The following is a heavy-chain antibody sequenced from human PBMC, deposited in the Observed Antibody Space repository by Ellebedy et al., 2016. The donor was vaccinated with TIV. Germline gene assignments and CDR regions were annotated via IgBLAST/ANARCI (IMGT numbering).Heavy chain of an antibody. CDR2: ISYDGSNK. J-gene: IGHJ4*02. V-gene: IGHV3-30*18. CDR3: AKFSSDYTNDY. D-gene: IGHD4-11*01. CDR1: GFTFSSYG. Sequence: GESLKISXAASGFTFSSYGMHWVRQAPGKGLEWVAVISYDGSNKYYADSVKGRFTISRDNSKNTLYLQMNSLRAEDTAVYNCAKFSSDYTNDYWGQGTLVTVSS.